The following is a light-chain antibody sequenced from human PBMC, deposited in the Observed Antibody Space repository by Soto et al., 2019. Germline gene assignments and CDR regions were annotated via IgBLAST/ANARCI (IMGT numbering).Light chain of an antibody. J-gene: IGLJ2*01. Sequence: QSALTQPASVSGSPGQSITVSCTGTSSDVGGYNYVSWYQQHPGKAPRLIIHDVSGRPSGVSNRFSGSKSGNTASLTISGLQAEDEADYYCSSYTSSTTVIFRGGTKLTVL. V-gene: IGLV2-14*01. CDR1: SSDVGGYNY. CDR3: SSYTSSTTVI. CDR2: DVS.